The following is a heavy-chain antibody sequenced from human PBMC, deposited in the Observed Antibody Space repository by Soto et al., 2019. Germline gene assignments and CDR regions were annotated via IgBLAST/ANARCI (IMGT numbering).Heavy chain of an antibody. D-gene: IGHD6-19*01. CDR1: GRSISGSY. Sequence: SETLSLTCSVSGRSISGSYWSWIRQSPGKGLEWLGYVYYTGSTNYSPSLRSRVSISVDTSKNEFSLRLSSVTAADTAVYFCARSVAVPGAHIDYWGQGTQVTVS. CDR3: ARSVAVPGAHIDY. V-gene: IGHV4-59*01. CDR2: VYYTGST. J-gene: IGHJ4*02.